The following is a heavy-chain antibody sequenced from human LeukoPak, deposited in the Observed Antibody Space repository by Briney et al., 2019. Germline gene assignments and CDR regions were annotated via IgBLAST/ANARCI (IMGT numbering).Heavy chain of an antibody. CDR2: MNPNSGNT. CDR3: AKGLRYLDWLLVNPSIADAFDI. V-gene: IGHV1-8*01. CDR1: GYTFTSYD. Sequence: ASVKVSCKASGYTFTSYDINWVRQATGQGLEWMGWMNPNSGNTGYAQKFQGRVTMTRNTSISTAYMELSSLRSEDTAVYYCAKGLRYLDWLLVNPSIADAFDIWGQGTMVAVSS. J-gene: IGHJ3*02. D-gene: IGHD3-9*01.